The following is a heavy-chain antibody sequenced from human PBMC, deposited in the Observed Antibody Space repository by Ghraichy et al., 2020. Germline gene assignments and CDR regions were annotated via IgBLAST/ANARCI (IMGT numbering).Heavy chain of an antibody. Sequence: GGSLRLSCSASGFIFSPYAMHWVRQAPGKGLEYVSATSSNGGSTYYADSVKGRFTISRDNSKNTLYLQMRSLRGEDTAVYYCGKDRGSGNTYYYYGMDVWGPGTTVTFS. CDR2: TSSNGGST. CDR3: GKDRGSGNTYYYYGMDV. V-gene: IGHV3-64D*06. CDR1: GFIFSPYA. D-gene: IGHD3-10*01. J-gene: IGHJ6*02.